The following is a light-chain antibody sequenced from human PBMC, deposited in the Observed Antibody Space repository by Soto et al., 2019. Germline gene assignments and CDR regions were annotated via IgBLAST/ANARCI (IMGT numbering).Light chain of an antibody. J-gene: IGLJ1*01. Sequence: QSVLTQPPSASGTPGQRVTISCSGSSSNIGSRTVNWYRQFPGTAPRLLIYSTNQRPSGVPDRFSGSKSGTSASLAISGLQSEDEADYYCAAWDASLNGYVVGPGTKVTVL. CDR3: AAWDASLNGYV. CDR1: SSNIGSRT. V-gene: IGLV1-44*01. CDR2: STN.